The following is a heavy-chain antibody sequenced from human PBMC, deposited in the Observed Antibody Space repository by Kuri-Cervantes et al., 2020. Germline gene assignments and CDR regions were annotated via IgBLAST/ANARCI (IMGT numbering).Heavy chain of an antibody. CDR1: GGTFSSYA. J-gene: IGHJ4*02. CDR2: IIPIFGTA. D-gene: IGHD6-6*01. CDR3: ARAPAGIAARPLDY. V-gene: IGHV1-69*13. Sequence: SVKVSCKASGGTFSSYAISWVRQAPGQGLEWMGGIIPIFGTANYAQKFQGRVTITADESTSTAYMELRSLTSDDTAVYYCARAPAGIAARPLDYWGRGTLVTVSS.